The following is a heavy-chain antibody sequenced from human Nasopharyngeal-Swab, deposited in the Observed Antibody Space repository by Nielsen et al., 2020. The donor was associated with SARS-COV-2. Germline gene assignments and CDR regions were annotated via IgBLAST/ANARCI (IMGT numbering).Heavy chain of an antibody. D-gene: IGHD3-10*01. CDR1: GFRFSDYY. CDR3: AREKGYQVLLDFYYHGLDV. Sequence: GGSLRLSCAASGFRFSDYYMAWIRQVPGKGLEWVSYISGSGTSPDSADSVKGRFSISRDNANNLLYLQMHSLRGEDTAVYYCAREKGYQVLLDFYYHGLDVWGHGTAVIVSS. CDR2: ISGSGTSP. J-gene: IGHJ6*02. V-gene: IGHV3-11*01.